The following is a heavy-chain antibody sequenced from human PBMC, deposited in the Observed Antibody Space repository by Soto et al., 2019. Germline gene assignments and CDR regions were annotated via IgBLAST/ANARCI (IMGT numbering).Heavy chain of an antibody. J-gene: IGHJ3*02. CDR3: AKDIWDNWNDVCAFDI. CDR2: ISWNSGSI. Sequence: PGGSLRLSCAASGFTFDDYAMHWVRQAPGKGLEWVSGISWNSGSIGYADSVKGRFTISRDNAKNSLYLQMNSLRAEDTALYYCAKDIWDNWNDVCAFDIWGQGTMVTVSS. CDR1: GFTFDDYA. D-gene: IGHD1-1*01. V-gene: IGHV3-9*01.